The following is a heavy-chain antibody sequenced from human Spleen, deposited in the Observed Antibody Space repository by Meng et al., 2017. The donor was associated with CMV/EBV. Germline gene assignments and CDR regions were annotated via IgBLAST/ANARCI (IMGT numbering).Heavy chain of an antibody. CDR3: AKGEGHYDFSSDSYYYDGLDV. V-gene: IGHV1-2*02. CDR1: GYTFTGYY. J-gene: IGHJ6*02. Sequence: ASVKVSCKASGYTFTGYYMHWVRQAPGQGLEWMGWINPNSGGTNYAQKFQGRVTMTRDTSISTAYMELSRLRSDDTAVYYCAKGEGHYDFSSDSYYYDGLDVWGQGTTVTVSS. CDR2: INPNSGGT. D-gene: IGHD3-3*01.